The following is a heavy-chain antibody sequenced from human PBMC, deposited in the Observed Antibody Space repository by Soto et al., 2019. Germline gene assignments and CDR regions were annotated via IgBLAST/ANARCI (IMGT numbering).Heavy chain of an antibody. CDR2: INTYNGNT. Sequence: ASVNVSCKASGYTFSKYGISWVRQAHGQGLEWMGWINTYNGNTNHAQKLQGRVTMTTDTSTSTAYMELRSLRSDDTAVYYCARGVGSGTYYNQYNWFDPWGQGTLVTVSS. V-gene: IGHV1-18*01. D-gene: IGHD3-10*01. CDR3: ARGVGSGTYYNQYNWFDP. J-gene: IGHJ5*02. CDR1: GYTFSKYG.